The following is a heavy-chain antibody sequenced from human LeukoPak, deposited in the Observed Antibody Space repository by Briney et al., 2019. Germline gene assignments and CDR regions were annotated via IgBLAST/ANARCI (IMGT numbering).Heavy chain of an antibody. CDR1: GFTFSSYA. CDR2: ISGSGGST. CDR3: AKDDYYGSGSYDYYYYGMDV. J-gene: IGHJ6*02. Sequence: GGSLRLSCAASGFTFSSYAMSWVRQAPGKGLEWVSAISGSGGSTYYADSVKGRFTISRDNSKNTLYLQMNSLRAEDTAVYYCAKDDYYGSGSYDYYYYGMDVWGQGTTVTVSS. D-gene: IGHD3-10*01. V-gene: IGHV3-23*01.